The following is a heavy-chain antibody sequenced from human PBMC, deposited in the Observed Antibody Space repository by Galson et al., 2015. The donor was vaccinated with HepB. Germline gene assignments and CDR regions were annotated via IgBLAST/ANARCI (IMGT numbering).Heavy chain of an antibody. V-gene: IGHV6-1*01. Sequence: CAISGDSVSSNSVAWNWIRQSPSRGLEWLGRTYYRSRWYNDYAVSVKSRVTINSDTSKNQLSLHLKSVTPEDTALYYCARERLDGFDIWGQGTMVTVSS. CDR1: GDSVSSNSVA. J-gene: IGHJ3*02. CDR3: ARERLDGFDI. D-gene: IGHD6-25*01. CDR2: TYYRSRWYN.